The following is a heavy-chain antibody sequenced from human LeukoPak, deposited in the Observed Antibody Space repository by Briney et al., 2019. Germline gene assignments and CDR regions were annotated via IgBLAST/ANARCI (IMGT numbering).Heavy chain of an antibody. CDR1: GGSTSRYY. CDR2: IYYSGST. Sequence: SETLSLTCTVSGGSTSRYYWSWIRQPPGKRLESLGYIYYSGSTTYDPSLKSRLTMSVDTSKNQISLKLISLTAADTAVYYCARLPGIAAVWGQGTLVTVSS. V-gene: IGHV4-59*08. D-gene: IGHD6-13*01. J-gene: IGHJ4*02. CDR3: ARLPGIAAV.